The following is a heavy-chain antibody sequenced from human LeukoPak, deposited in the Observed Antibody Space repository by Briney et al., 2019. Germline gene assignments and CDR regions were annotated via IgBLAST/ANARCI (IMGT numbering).Heavy chain of an antibody. CDR3: ARGELMTTVTSEGYYYYYMDV. Sequence: SVKVSCKASGYTFTGYYMHWVRQAPGQGLEWMGWINPNSGGTNYAQKFQGRVTMTRDTSISTAYMELSRLRSDDTAVYYCARGELMTTVTSEGYYYYYMDVWGKGTTVTVSS. D-gene: IGHD4-17*01. CDR2: INPNSGGT. CDR1: GYTFTGYY. J-gene: IGHJ6*03. V-gene: IGHV1-2*02.